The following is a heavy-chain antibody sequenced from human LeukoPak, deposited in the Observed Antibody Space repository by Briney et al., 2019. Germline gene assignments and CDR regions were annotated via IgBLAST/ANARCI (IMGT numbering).Heavy chain of an antibody. CDR3: ARGGTAVIAPYAFDI. J-gene: IGHJ3*02. Sequence: KPAETLSLPLALCGGPFRALYWSWLGQPPGKALDWIGEINHSGSTNYNPSLKSRVTISVDTSKNQFSLKLSSVTAADTAVYYCARGGTAVIAPYAFDIWGQGTMVTVSS. CDR2: INHSGST. D-gene: IGHD4-23*01. V-gene: IGHV4-34*01. CDR1: GGPFRALY.